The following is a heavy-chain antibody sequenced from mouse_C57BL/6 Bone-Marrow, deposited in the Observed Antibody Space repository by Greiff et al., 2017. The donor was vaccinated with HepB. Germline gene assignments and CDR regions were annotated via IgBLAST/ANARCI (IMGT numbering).Heavy chain of an antibody. Sequence: QVQLQHSGAELARPGASVKLSCKASGYTFTSYGISWVKQRTGQGLEWIGEIYPRSGNTYYNEKFKGKATLTADKSSSTAYMELRSLTSEDSAVYFCARDSSGPVDFDYWGQGTTLTVSS. CDR3: ARDSSGPVDFDY. J-gene: IGHJ2*01. CDR1: GYTFTSYG. V-gene: IGHV1-81*01. CDR2: IYPRSGNT. D-gene: IGHD3-2*02.